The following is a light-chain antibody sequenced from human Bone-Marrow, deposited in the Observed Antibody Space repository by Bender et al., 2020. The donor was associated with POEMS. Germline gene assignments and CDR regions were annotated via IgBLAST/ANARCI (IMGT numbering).Light chain of an antibody. CDR1: RLEDKY. J-gene: IGLJ2*01. Sequence: SYELTQPPSVSVSPGQTATITCSGDRLEDKYTCWYQQKPGQSPVLIIYQDTKRPPGIPEPFSASNSGNTATLAISRTQAMDEADYYCQAWDTTVVFGGGTRLTV. V-gene: IGLV3-1*01. CDR3: QAWDTTVV. CDR2: QDT.